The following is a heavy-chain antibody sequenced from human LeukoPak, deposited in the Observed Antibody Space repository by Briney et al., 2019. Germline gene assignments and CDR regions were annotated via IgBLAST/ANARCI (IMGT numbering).Heavy chain of an antibody. Sequence: PGGSLRLSCAASGFTFSSYGMHWVRQAPGKGLEWVAFIRYDGSNKYYADSVKGRFTISRDNSKNTLYLQMNSLRAEDTAVYYCAKDMGMTGYYSHFDYWGQGTLVTVSS. CDR1: GFTFSSYG. CDR3: AKDMGMTGYYSHFDY. D-gene: IGHD3-9*01. J-gene: IGHJ4*02. CDR2: IRYDGSNK. V-gene: IGHV3-30*02.